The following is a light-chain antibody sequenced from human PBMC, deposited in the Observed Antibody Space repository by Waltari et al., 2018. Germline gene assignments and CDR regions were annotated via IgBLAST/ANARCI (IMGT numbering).Light chain of an antibody. CDR2: YDS. CDR1: NIGTSI. Sequence: SYVVTQPPPLSVAPGETATLTCGGDNIGTSIVHWYQHKAGQAPVLVIFYDSDRPSGIPDRFSGSNSGNTATLTISRVEAEDEARYYCHVWHPHVDPGVFGTGTEVTVL. V-gene: IGLV3-21*04. CDR3: HVWHPHVDPGV. J-gene: IGLJ1*01.